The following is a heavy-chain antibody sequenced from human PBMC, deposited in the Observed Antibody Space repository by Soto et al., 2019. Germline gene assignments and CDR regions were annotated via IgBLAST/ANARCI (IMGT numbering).Heavy chain of an antibody. J-gene: IGHJ4*02. CDR2: IWYDGSNK. V-gene: IGHV3-33*01. D-gene: IGHD2-2*01. CDR3: ARDSLPVVPAAMNY. Sequence: QVQLVESGGGVVQPGRSLRLSCAASGFTFSSYGMHWVRQAPGKGLEWVAVIWYDGSNKYYADSVKGRFTISRDNSKNTLYLQMNSLRAEDTAGYYCARDSLPVVPAAMNYWGQGTLVTVSS. CDR1: GFTFSSYG.